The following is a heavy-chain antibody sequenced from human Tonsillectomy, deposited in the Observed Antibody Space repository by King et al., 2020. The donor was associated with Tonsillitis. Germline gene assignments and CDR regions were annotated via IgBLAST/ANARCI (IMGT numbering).Heavy chain of an antibody. D-gene: IGHD6-13*01. CDR1: GFTFSNAW. Sequence: VQLVESGGGLVKPGGSLRLSCAASGFTFSNAWMNWVRQAPGKGLEWVGRIKSKTDGGTTDYAAPVKGRFTISRDDSKNTLYLQMNSLKTEDTAVYYCTTDTVSRQQLVILDAFDIWGQGTMVTVSS. CDR3: TTDTVSRQQLVILDAFDI. V-gene: IGHV3-15*07. J-gene: IGHJ3*02. CDR2: IKSKTDGGTT.